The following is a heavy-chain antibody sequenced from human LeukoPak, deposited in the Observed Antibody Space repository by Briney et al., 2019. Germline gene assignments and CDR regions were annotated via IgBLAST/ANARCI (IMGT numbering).Heavy chain of an antibody. V-gene: IGHV3-30*18. CDR1: GFSSISYG. CDR3: AKRPSGYGDYVSYFDY. D-gene: IGHD4-17*01. J-gene: IGHJ4*02. Sequence: GGSLRLSCAASGFSSISYGMHWVRHAPGKGLEWVGVISDDGRRKDYADSVKGRFTISRDNSKDTLYLQMNSLRAEDTAVYYCAKRPSGYGDYVSYFDYWGQGTLVTVSS. CDR2: ISDDGRRK.